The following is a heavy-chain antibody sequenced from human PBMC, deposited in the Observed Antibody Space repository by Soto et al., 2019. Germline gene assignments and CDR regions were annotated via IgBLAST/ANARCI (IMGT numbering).Heavy chain of an antibody. CDR1: GYTFTGYY. CDR2: INPNSGGT. D-gene: IGHD2-8*01. CDR3: ESLGYCTNRVCYRGGGVDV. J-gene: IGHJ6*02. Sequence: ASVRVSCKASGYTFTGYYMHWVRQAPGQGLEWMGWINPNSGGTNYAQKFQGRVTMTRDTSISPAYTELSRLRSDDTAVYYCESLGYCTNRVCYRGGGVDVWGQGTTVTVSX. V-gene: IGHV1-2*02.